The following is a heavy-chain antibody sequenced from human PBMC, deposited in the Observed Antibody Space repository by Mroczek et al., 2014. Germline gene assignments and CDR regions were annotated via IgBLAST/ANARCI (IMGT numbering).Heavy chain of an antibody. CDR2: INPSGGST. V-gene: IGHV1-46*03. Sequence: FGAEVKKPGASVKVSCKASGYTFTSYYMHWVRQAPGQGLEWMGIINPSGGSTSYAQKFQGRVTMTRDTSTSTVYMELSSLRSEDTAVYYCARDPRIRGGKDAFDIWGQGTMVTVSS. J-gene: IGHJ3*02. D-gene: IGHD3-16*01. CDR3: ARDPRIRGGKDAFDI. CDR1: GYTFTSYY.